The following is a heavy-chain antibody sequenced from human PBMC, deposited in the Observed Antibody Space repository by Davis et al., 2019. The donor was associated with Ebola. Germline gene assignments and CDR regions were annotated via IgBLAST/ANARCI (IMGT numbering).Heavy chain of an antibody. Sequence: PGGSLRLSCAASGFTFSTYTMNWVRQAPGKGLEWVSSISSSGSYIYYADSVMGRFTISRDNANNSLYLQMNSLRAQDTAVYYCARGVGSTMGTFDYWGQGTLVTVSS. CDR3: ARGVGSTMGTFDY. CDR1: GFTFSTYT. V-gene: IGHV3-21*01. CDR2: ISSSGSYI. J-gene: IGHJ4*02. D-gene: IGHD1-26*01.